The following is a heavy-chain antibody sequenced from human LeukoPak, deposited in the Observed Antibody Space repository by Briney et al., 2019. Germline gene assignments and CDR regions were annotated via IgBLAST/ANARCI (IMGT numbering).Heavy chain of an antibody. D-gene: IGHD3-22*01. CDR3: ARGASLYYDSSGYLDY. Sequence: SQTLSLTCTVSGGSISSGSYYWSWIRQPAGKGLEWIGRIYTSGSTNYNPSLKSRVTISVDTSKNQFSLKLSSVTAADTAVYYCARGASLYYDSSGYLDYWGQGTLVTVSS. CDR1: GGSISSGSYY. V-gene: IGHV4-61*02. CDR2: IYTSGST. J-gene: IGHJ4*02.